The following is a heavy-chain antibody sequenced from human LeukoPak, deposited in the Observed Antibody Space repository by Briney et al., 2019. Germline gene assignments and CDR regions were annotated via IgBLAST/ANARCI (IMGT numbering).Heavy chain of an antibody. CDR3: TKEFDGDYL. CDR2: ISPYGNTT. CDR1: GFTVSNYW. J-gene: IGHJ4*02. D-gene: IGHD4-17*01. V-gene: IGHV3-74*01. Sequence: GGSLRLSCAASGFTVSNYWMHWVRQAPGKGLVWVSRISPYGNTTRYADSVKGRFTISRDDAKNALYLQMHSLRVEDTAVYYCTKEFDGDYLWGQGTLVTLPS.